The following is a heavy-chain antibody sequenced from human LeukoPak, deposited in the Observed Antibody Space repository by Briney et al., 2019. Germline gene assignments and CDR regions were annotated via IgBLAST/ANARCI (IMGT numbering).Heavy chain of an antibody. CDR1: YA. CDR2: ISGSGGSX. V-gene: IGHV3-23*01. D-gene: IGHD3-22*01. J-gene: IGHJ6*02. CDR3: AKGCLPGGHYDSSGYFIHYYYYGMDV. Sequence: YAXXWVRQAPXXGLEWVSAISGSGGSXYYADSVKGRFTISRDNSKNTLYLQMNSLRAEDTAVYYCAKGCLPGGHYDSSGYFIHYYYYGMDVWGQGTTVTVSS.